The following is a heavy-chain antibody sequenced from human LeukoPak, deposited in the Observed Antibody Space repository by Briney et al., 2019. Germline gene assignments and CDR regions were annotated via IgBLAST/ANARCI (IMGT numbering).Heavy chain of an antibody. V-gene: IGHV4-34*01. J-gene: IGHJ4*02. CDR2: IYESGTT. CDR3: ARGAWATRLGS. CDR1: GESLNSYY. Sequence: SETLSLTCAVYGESLNSYYWSWVRQPPGEGLEWIGEIYESGTTEYNPSLESRVTISMVPSKQQFSLSLSSVTAADTAVYYRARGAWATRLGSWGLGTPVIVSS. D-gene: IGHD2-15*01.